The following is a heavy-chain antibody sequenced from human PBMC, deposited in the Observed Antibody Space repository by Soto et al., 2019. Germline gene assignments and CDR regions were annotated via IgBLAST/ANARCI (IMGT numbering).Heavy chain of an antibody. D-gene: IGHD1-26*01. Sequence: LRLSCAASGFNVSTNYMTWVRQAPGKGLEWVSVIYSGGTTYYADSVKGRFIISRDNFKNTLHLQMNNLRAEDTALYYCARGSGSLYYFHYWGQGTLVTVSS. V-gene: IGHV3-53*01. J-gene: IGHJ4*02. CDR1: GFNVSTNY. CDR2: IYSGGTT. CDR3: ARGSGSLYYFHY.